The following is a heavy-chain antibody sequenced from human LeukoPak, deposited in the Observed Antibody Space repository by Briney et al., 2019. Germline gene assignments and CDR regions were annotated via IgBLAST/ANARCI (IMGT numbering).Heavy chain of an antibody. CDR1: GFTFSNYW. CDR3: AKPIPGVAAAGDY. J-gene: IGHJ4*02. CDR2: IRHDEIKK. D-gene: IGHD6-13*01. V-gene: IGHV3-30*02. Sequence: GGSLRLSCAASGFTFSNYWLHWVRQAPCKGLEWVAYIRHDEIKKEYTDSVKGRFTISRDNSKNTLYLQMNSLRAEDTAVYYCAKPIPGVAAAGDYWGQGTLVTVSS.